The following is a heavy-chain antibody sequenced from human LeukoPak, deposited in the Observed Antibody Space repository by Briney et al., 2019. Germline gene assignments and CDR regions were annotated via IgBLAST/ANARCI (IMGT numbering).Heavy chain of an antibody. CDR1: GYTFTGYY. V-gene: IGHV1-2*02. J-gene: IGHJ4*02. CDR2: INPDSGGT. CDR3: ARDYASLGSGDFDY. Sequence: ASVKVSCKASGYTFTGYYMHWVRQAPGQGLEWMGWINPDSGGTNYAQKFQSRVTMTRDTSISTAYMELSRLRSDDTAIYYCARDYASLGSGDFDYWGQGTLVTVSS. D-gene: IGHD3-10*01.